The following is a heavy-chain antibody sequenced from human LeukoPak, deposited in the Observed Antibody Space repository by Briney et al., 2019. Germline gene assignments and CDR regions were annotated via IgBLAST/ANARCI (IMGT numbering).Heavy chain of an antibody. J-gene: IGHJ4*02. CDR1: GFTVSSNY. Sequence: GGSLRLSCAASGFTVSSNYMSWVRQAPGKGLEWVSVIYSGGSTYYADSVKGRFTISRDNSKNTLYLQMNSLRAEDTAVYYCASMSSHYDFWSGYHFDYWGQGTLVTVSS. CDR3: ASMSSHYDFWSGYHFDY. CDR2: IYSGGST. V-gene: IGHV3-66*01. D-gene: IGHD3-3*01.